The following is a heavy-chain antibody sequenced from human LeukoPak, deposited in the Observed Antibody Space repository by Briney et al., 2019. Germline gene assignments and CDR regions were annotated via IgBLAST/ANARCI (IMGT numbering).Heavy chain of an antibody. CDR3: VKTPYF. CDR1: GFNFSDHY. D-gene: IGHD4-23*01. V-gene: IGHV3-72*01. CDR2: SRIKANSYTT. Sequence: GGTLRLSCAASGFNFSDHYMDWVRQAPGKGLEWVGRSRIKANSYTTDYAASVKGRFTVSRDDSKNSLYLQMDSLKVEDTAIYYCVKTPYFWGQGALVAVAS. J-gene: IGHJ4*02.